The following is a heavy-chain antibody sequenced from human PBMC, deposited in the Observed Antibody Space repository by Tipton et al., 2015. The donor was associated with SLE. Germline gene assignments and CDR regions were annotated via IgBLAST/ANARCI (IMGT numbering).Heavy chain of an antibody. V-gene: IGHV4-59*01. D-gene: IGHD4-17*01. CDR2: IHFPGRT. CDR1: GDSISSYY. J-gene: IGHJ5*02. CDR3: ARADRSIDYGDCLIDP. Sequence: TLSLTCTVSGDSISSYYWTWIRQPPGKGLEWIGYIHFPGRTNYNPSLKSRVSMSLDTSNRFSLRLTSVTAADTAVYYCARADRSIDYGDCLIDPWGRGILVTVSS.